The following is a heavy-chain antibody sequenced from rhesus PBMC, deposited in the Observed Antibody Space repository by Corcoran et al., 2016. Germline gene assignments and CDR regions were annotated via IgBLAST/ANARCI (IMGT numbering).Heavy chain of an antibody. D-gene: IGHD3-28*01. CDR1: GYSISSGYY. V-gene: IGHV4-99*01. CDR3: ARRPYYYDSGYFY. CDR2: ISGSSGRT. J-gene: IGHJ4*01. Sequence: QVQLQESGPGLVKPSDTLSLTCAVSGYSISSGYYWGWIRQPPGKGLEYIGYISGSSGRTYYHPSLKSRVTISKDTSKNPFSLKLSSVTAADTAVYYCARRPYYYDSGYFYWGQGVLVTVSS.